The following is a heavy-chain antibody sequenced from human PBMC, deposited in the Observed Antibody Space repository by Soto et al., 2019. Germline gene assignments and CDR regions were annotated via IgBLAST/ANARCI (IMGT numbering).Heavy chain of an antibody. V-gene: IGHV1-18*01. D-gene: IGHD2-2*01. CDR1: GYTFTSYG. Sequence: VASLRVSCKASGYTFTSYGISWVRQAPGQGLEWMGWISAYNGNTNYAQKLQGRVTMTTDTSTSTAYMELRSLRSDDTAVYYCARDRPPQDIVVVPAAILPHYYYYGMDVWGQGTTVTVSS. CDR3: ARDRPPQDIVVVPAAILPHYYYYGMDV. CDR2: ISAYNGNT. J-gene: IGHJ6*02.